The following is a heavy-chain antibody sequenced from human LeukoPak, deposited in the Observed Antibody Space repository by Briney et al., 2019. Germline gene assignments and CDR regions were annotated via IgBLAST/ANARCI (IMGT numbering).Heavy chain of an antibody. Sequence: SETLSLTCTVSGGSISSYYWSWIRQPAGKGLEWIGRIYTSGSTNYNPSLKSRVTMSVDTSKNQFSLKLSSVTAADTAVYYCARSPLLGSLEWLLGDYYYMDVWGKGTTVTVSS. D-gene: IGHD3-3*01. CDR1: GGSISSYY. CDR2: IYTSGST. J-gene: IGHJ6*03. V-gene: IGHV4-4*07. CDR3: ARSPLLGSLEWLLGDYYYMDV.